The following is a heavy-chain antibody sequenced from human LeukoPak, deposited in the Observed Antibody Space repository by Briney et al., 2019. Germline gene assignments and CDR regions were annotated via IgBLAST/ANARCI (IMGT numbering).Heavy chain of an antibody. CDR2: ISSSSSTI. V-gene: IGHV3-48*01. CDR3: ARDWNYYDSRSIDY. D-gene: IGHD3-22*01. Sequence: GGSLRLSCAASGFTFSSYSMNWVRQAPGKGLEWVSYISSSSSTIYYADSVKGRFTISRDNAKNSLYLQMNSLRAEDTAAYYCARDWNYYDSRSIDYWGQGTLVTVSS. J-gene: IGHJ4*02. CDR1: GFTFSSYS.